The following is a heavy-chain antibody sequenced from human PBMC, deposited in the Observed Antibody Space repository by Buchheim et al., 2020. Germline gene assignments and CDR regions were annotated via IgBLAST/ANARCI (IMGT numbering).Heavy chain of an antibody. CDR1: GGSISRADYY. CDR2: IYYSGST. D-gene: IGHD3-10*01. Sequence: QVQLQESGPGLVKPSQTLSLTCTVSGGSISRADYYWSWLRQPPGKGLEWIGYIYYSGSTYYNPSLKSRVTITVDTSKNPFSLKLSSVTAADTAVFYCASSARGSAQFEYWGQGTL. J-gene: IGHJ4*02. V-gene: IGHV4-30-4*01. CDR3: ASSARGSAQFEY.